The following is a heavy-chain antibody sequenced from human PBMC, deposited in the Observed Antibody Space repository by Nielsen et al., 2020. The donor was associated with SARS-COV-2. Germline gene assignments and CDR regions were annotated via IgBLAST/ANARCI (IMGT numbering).Heavy chain of an antibody. J-gene: IGHJ4*02. D-gene: IGHD3-16*01. CDR2: IIPIFGTA. CDR1: GGTFSSYA. Sequence: SVKVSCKASGGTFSSYAISWVRQAPGQGLEWMGGIIPIFGTANYAQKFQGRVTITADESTSTAYMELSSLRSEDTAVYYCARSQVYSLGPYGAPNYYFDYWGQGTLVTVSS. V-gene: IGHV1-69*13. CDR3: ARSQVYSLGPYGAPNYYFDY.